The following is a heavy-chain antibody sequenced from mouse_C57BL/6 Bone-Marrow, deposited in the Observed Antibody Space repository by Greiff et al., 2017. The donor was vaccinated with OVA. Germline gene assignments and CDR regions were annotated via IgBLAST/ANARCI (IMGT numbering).Heavy chain of an antibody. J-gene: IGHJ4*01. CDR3: ERHGGLRRHWEMDY. CDR2: ISNGGGST. V-gene: IGHV5-12*01. CDR1: GFTFSDYY. Sequence: EVMLVESGGGLVQPGGSLKLSCAASGFTFSDYYMYWVRPTPETRLEWVAYISNGGGSTYYPDTLKGRFTISSDNAKNTLYLQRSRMKTEETAKYYWERHGGLRRHWEMDYWGKGTTVTVSS. D-gene: IGHD2-4*01.